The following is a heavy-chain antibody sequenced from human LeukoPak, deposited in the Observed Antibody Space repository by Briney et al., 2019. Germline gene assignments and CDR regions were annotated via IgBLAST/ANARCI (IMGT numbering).Heavy chain of an antibody. CDR1: GFSFTNFW. V-gene: IGHV3-7*04. CDR2: IHPEGNEK. Sequence: GGSLRLSCAVSGFSFTNFWMSWVRQAPGRGLEWVANIHPEGNEKYHVESVKGRFTISRDNTKNLLFLQMNGLRAEDTAVYYCARGVDSYSSSSWGQGTLVTVSS. D-gene: IGHD6-19*01. J-gene: IGHJ4*02. CDR3: ARGVDSYSSSS.